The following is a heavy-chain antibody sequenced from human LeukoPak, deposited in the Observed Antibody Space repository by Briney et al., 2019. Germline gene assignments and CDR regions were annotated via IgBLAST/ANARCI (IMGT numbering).Heavy chain of an antibody. CDR1: GFTFDDYA. CDR3: AKEPEGFDP. CDR2: ISGNSGSI. Sequence: GGSLRLSCAASGFTFDDYAMHWVRQAPGKGLEWVSGISGNSGSIDYADSVKGRFTISRDNAKNSLYLQRNSVRAEDTALYYCAKEPEGFDPWGQGTLVTVSS. V-gene: IGHV3-9*01. J-gene: IGHJ5*02.